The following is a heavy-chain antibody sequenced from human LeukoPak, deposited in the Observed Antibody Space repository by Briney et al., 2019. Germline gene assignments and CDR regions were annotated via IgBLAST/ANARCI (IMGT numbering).Heavy chain of an antibody. D-gene: IGHD3-22*01. Sequence: ASVKVSCTASGYTFTNYYMHWVRQAPGQGLEWMGIINPSGGRTSYAQKFQGRVTMTRDTSTSTVYMELSSLRSEDTAVYYCARDVASSGYYWDWGQGTLVTVSS. CDR1: GYTFTNYY. V-gene: IGHV1-46*01. CDR3: ARDVASSGYYWD. J-gene: IGHJ4*02. CDR2: INPSGGRT.